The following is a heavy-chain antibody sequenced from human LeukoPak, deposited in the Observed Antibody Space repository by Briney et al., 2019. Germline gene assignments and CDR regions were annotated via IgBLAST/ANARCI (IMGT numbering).Heavy chain of an antibody. CDR2: IHYTGST. CDR1: GGSISSSSYY. J-gene: IGHJ5*02. CDR3: VRHVHSPSFDP. V-gene: IGHV4-39*01. Sequence: PSETLSLTCTVSGGSISSSSYYWGWIRQPPGKGLEWIASIHYTGSTYYNPSLKSRSTISRDTPKNQFSLTLTSVIDADTAVYYCVRHVHSPSFDPWGQGTLVTVSS.